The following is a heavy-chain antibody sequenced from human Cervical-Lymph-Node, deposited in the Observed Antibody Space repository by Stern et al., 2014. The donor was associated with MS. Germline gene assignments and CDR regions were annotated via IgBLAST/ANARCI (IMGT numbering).Heavy chain of an antibody. V-gene: IGHV1-69*12. Sequence: QVQLVQSGAEVKKPGSSVKVSCKGSGGTFSNYAISWMRQAPGHGLEWMGGIIPIFSSTNYAQKFQGRVTITADESTSTAYMELSSLRSEDTAVYYCAAYNWNFVSAFDYWGQGTLVTVSS. D-gene: IGHD1-7*01. CDR3: AAYNWNFVSAFDY. CDR1: GGTFSNYA. CDR2: IIPIFSST. J-gene: IGHJ4*02.